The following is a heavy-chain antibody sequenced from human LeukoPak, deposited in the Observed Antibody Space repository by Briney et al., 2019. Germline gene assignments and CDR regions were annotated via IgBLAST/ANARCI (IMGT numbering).Heavy chain of an antibody. CDR1: GGSISSYY. Sequence: PSETLSLTCTVSGGSISSYYWSWIRQPPGKGLEWIGYIYYSGSTYYNPSLKSRVTISVDRSKNQFSLKLSSVTAADTAVYYCARGYGDFWSGYYYWYFDLWGRGTLVTVSS. CDR3: ARGYGDFWSGYYYWYFDL. CDR2: IYYSGST. D-gene: IGHD3-3*01. J-gene: IGHJ2*01. V-gene: IGHV4-59*12.